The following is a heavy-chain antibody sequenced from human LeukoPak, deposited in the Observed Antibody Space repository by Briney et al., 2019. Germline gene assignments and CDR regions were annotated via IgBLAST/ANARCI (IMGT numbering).Heavy chain of an antibody. J-gene: IGHJ4*02. V-gene: IGHV3-30*18. Sequence: GGSLRLSCAASGFSFSSYGMHWVRQAPGKGLEWVAVISYDGSNKYHVDSVKGRFSISRDNPKNTLYLQMNSLRAEDTAVYYCAKAGYCSGGNCYAFDYWGQGTLVTVSS. CDR1: GFSFSSYG. D-gene: IGHD2-15*01. CDR2: ISYDGSNK. CDR3: AKAGYCSGGNCYAFDY.